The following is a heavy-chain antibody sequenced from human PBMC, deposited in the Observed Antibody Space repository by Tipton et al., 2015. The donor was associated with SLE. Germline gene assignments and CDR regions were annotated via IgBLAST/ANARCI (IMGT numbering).Heavy chain of an antibody. CDR3: ARVPRTFYYDYSGHFDY. D-gene: IGHD3-22*01. CDR1: GGSITNHY. CDR2: IHYSGTT. Sequence: TLSLTCTVSGGSITNHYWNWIRQPPGKGLEWIGYIHYSGTTHDNPSLKSRVTMSVDTSRNQFSLNLGSVTAADTAIYYCARVPRTFYYDYSGHFDYWGPGTLVTVPS. V-gene: IGHV4-59*11. J-gene: IGHJ4*02.